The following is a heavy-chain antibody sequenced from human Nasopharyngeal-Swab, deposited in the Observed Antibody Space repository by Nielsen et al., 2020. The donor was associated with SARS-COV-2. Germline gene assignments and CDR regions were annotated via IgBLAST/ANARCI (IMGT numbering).Heavy chain of an antibody. Sequence: GESLKISCAASGFTFSSYAMHWVRQAPGKGLEWVAVISYDGSNKYYADSVKGRFTISGDNSKNTLYLQMNSLRAEDTAVYYCARPASGSYSYYFDYWGQGTLVTVSS. CDR1: GFTFSSYA. V-gene: IGHV3-30*04. CDR3: ARPASGSYSYYFDY. J-gene: IGHJ4*02. CDR2: ISYDGSNK. D-gene: IGHD1-26*01.